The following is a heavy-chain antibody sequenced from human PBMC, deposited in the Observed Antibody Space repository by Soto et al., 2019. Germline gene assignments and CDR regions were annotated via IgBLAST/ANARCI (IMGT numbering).Heavy chain of an antibody. CDR1: GGTFSSYA. CDR2: IIPIFGTA. J-gene: IGHJ6*01. CDR3: ATMGVLGGRDYYYYGMDV. Sequence: GASVKVPCKASGGTFSSYAISWVRQAPGQGLEWMGGIIPIFGTANYAQKFQGRVTITADESTSTAYMELSSLRSEDTAVYYCATMGVLGGRDYYYYGMDVWGQGTPVTVYS. D-gene: IGHD3-16*01. V-gene: IGHV1-69*13.